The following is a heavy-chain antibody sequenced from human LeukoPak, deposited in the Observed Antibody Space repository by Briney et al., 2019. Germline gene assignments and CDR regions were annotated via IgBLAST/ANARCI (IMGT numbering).Heavy chain of an antibody. J-gene: IGHJ4*02. Sequence: SVKVSCKASGGTFSSYALSWVRQAPGQGLEWMGGIIPFFGTPNYAQRFQDRVTISADESTSTFYMELRSLRSEDTAVYYCARPKTYYYEDTDLKVWVRGPLDYWGQGTLVTVSS. CDR1: GGTFSSYA. V-gene: IGHV1-69*13. CDR2: IIPFFGTP. CDR3: ARPKTYYYEDTDLKVWVRGPLDY. D-gene: IGHD3-22*01.